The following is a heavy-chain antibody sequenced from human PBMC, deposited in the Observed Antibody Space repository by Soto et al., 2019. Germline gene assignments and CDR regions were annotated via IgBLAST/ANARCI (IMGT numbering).Heavy chain of an antibody. Sequence: ESGGGLVQPGGSLRLSCAASGFSISDCSMNWVRRAPGKGLEWVSYISTNNDAIYYADTVKGRFTISRDNAKNSLYLQMNSLRAEDTAVYYCASVLGSRRSGSYPSYWGQGTLVTFSS. J-gene: IGHJ4*02. D-gene: IGHD3-10*01. CDR1: GFSISDCS. CDR3: ASVLGSRRSGSYPSY. CDR2: ISTNNDAI. V-gene: IGHV3-48*01.